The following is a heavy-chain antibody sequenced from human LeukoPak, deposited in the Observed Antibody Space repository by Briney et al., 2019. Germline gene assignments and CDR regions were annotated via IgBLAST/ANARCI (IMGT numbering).Heavy chain of an antibody. CDR2: ISAYNGNT. CDR3: ARGREEARSTSCYAVGQCWFDP. CDR1: GYTFTSYG. D-gene: IGHD2-2*01. J-gene: IGHJ5*02. Sequence: GASVKVSCKASGYTFTSYGISWVRQAPGQGLEWMGWISAYNGNTNYAQKLQGRVTMTTDTSTSTAYMELRSLRSDDTAVYYCARGREEARSTSCYAVGQCWFDPWGQGTLVTVSS. V-gene: IGHV1-18*01.